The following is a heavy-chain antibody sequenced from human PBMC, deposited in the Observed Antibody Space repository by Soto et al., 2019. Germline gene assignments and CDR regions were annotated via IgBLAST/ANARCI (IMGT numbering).Heavy chain of an antibody. Sequence: SVKVSCKASGGTFSSYAISWVRQAPGQALEWMGGIIPIFGTANYAQKFQGRVTMTADESTGTAYMELSSLRADDTAVYYCASPDVDTAPGRGGPYYYYGMDVWGQGTTVTVSS. CDR1: GGTFSSYA. D-gene: IGHD5-18*01. J-gene: IGHJ6*02. V-gene: IGHV1-69*13. CDR3: ASPDVDTAPGRGGPYYYYGMDV. CDR2: IIPIFGTA.